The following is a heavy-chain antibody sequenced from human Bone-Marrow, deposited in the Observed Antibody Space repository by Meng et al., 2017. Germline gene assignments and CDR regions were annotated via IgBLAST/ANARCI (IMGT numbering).Heavy chain of an antibody. J-gene: IGHJ4*02. CDR2: IDPKSGAA. V-gene: IGHV1-2*06. D-gene: IGHD3-16*02. CDR3: ARAEVIYSARKLFGDY. CDR1: GDNFPSDC. Sequence: QVRVVQPGAEVKRPGASVKVSCKASGDNFPSDCLRWVRRDPGQGLEWMGRIDPKSGAAHYAQRFQGRVTMTGDKSISTAYMEPSGLRSDDTAMYYCARAEVIYSARKLFGDYWGQGTLVTVSS.